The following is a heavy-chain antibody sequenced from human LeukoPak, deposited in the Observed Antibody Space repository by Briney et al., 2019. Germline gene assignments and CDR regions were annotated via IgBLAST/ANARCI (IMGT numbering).Heavy chain of an antibody. J-gene: IGHJ4*02. CDR1: GLTLNTYW. CDR2: VHREGTTT. CDR3: ARDSDWLLFDY. V-gene: IGHV3-74*03. Sequence: QPGGSLRLSCAASGLTLNTYWMHWDRHAPRKGRGWDARVHREGTTTAYADSMEGRFTSSRDNAKNTLYLQMTNLRAEDTAVYYCARDSDWLLFDYWGRGTLVTVSS. D-gene: IGHD3/OR15-3a*01.